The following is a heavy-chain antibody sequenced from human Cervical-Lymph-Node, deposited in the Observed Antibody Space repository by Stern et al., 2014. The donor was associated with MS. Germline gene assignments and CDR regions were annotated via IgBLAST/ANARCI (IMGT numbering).Heavy chain of an antibody. V-gene: IGHV3-11*01. D-gene: IGHD3-10*01. Sequence: VQLVESGGGLVRPGGSLRLSCIASEITFSDFYMTWVRQAPGQGLEWLSYISGSGNILDYADSVKGRFTISRDNAKNSLFLQMNNLRTDDTAVYYCVRGFRHWGQGTLVTVSS. CDR1: EITFSDFY. J-gene: IGHJ4*02. CDR2: ISGSGNIL. CDR3: VRGFRH.